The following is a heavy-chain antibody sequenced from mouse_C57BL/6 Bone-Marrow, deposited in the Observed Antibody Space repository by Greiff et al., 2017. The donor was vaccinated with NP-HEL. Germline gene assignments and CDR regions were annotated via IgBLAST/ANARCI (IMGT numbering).Heavy chain of an antibody. D-gene: IGHD1-1*01. V-gene: IGHV5-9*01. J-gene: IGHJ2*01. CDR2: ISGGGGNT. CDR3: ARHWRLLYYFDY. Sequence: EVKLVESGGGLVKPGGSLKLSCAASGFTFSSYTMSWVRQTPEKRLEWVATISGGGGNTYYPDSVKGRFTFSRENAKNTLYLQRSSLRSEDTALYYCARHWRLLYYFDYWGQGTTLTVSS. CDR1: GFTFSSYT.